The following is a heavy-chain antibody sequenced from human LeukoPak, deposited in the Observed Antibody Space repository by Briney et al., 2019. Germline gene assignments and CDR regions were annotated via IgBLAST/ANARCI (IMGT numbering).Heavy chain of an antibody. CDR3: ARGSRLRGVYGMDV. V-gene: IGHV4-34*01. Sequence: SETLSLTCAVSGGSFNGYYWTWIRQSPGKGLEWIGEINDQGGTSYNPSHKSRVTMSVDKSKNQFSLRLTAVRAADTAVFFCARGSRLRGVYGMDVWGQGTTVTVSS. CDR1: GGSFNGYY. CDR2: INDQGGT. J-gene: IGHJ6*02. D-gene: IGHD3-16*01.